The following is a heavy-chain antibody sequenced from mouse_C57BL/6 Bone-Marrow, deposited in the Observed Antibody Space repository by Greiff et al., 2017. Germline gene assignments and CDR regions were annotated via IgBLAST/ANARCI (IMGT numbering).Heavy chain of an antibody. V-gene: IGHV1-53*01. CDR3: ASYYYGSCYGYYYAMDY. CDR1: GYTFTSYW. D-gene: IGHD1-1*01. CDR2: INPSNGGT. Sequence: QVQLQQPGTELVKPGASVKLSCKASGYTFTSYWMHWVKQRPGQGLEWIGNINPSNGGTNYNEKFKSKATLTVDKSSSTAYMQLSSLTSDDSAVYYCASYYYGSCYGYYYAMDYWGQGTSVTVSS. J-gene: IGHJ4*01.